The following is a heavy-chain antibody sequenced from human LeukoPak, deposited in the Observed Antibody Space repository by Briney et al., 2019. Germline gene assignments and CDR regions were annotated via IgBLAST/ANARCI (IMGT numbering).Heavy chain of an antibody. J-gene: IGHJ3*02. V-gene: IGHV3-13*01. D-gene: IGHD3-9*01. CDR3: ARGVLRYFDWSDDAFDI. CDR2: IGTAGDT. CDR1: GFTFSSYD. Sequence: GGSLRLSCAASGFTFSSYDMHWVRQATGKGREWVSAIGTAGDTYYPGSVKGRFTISRENAKNSLYLQMNSLRAGDTAVYYCARGVLRYFDWSDDAFDICGQGTMGSVSS.